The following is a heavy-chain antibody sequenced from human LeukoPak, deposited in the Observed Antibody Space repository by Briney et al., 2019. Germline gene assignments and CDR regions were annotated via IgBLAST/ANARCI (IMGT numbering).Heavy chain of an antibody. CDR3: ARSPHILTGENFDY. V-gene: IGHV1-2*02. CDR2: INPKSGGT. CDR1: GYTFTGYY. Sequence: ASVKVSCRASGYTFTGYYMHWMRQAPGQGLEWMGWINPKSGGTNYAQKFEARVTMTRDMSISTVYMELSRLRFDDKAVYYCARSPHILTGENFDYWGQGTRVTVSS. J-gene: IGHJ4*02. D-gene: IGHD3-9*01.